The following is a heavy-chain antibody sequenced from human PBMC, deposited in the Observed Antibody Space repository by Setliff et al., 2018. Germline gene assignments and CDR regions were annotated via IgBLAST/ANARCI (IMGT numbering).Heavy chain of an antibody. CDR2: ITPIFETA. CDR1: GGTFSGYA. CDR3: LGDRPYSNSPEYSFDV. D-gene: IGHD6-6*01. V-gene: IGHV1-69*06. Sequence: GASVKVSCKASGGTFSGYAFSWVRQAPGQGLEWIGGITPIFETAHYAEKFRDRVTITADKSTTTVHMELSSLTSEDTAVYYCLGDRPYSNSPEYSFDVWGQGTTVTVSS. J-gene: IGHJ3*01.